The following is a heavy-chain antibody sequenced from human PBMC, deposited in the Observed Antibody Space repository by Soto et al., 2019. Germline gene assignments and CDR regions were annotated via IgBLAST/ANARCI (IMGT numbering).Heavy chain of an antibody. CDR2: ISVSGRGT. D-gene: IGHD3-22*01. V-gene: IGHV3-23*01. Sequence: EVQLLDSGGGLVQPGGSLRLSCAASGFTFSSYAMSWVRQAPGKGLEWVSAISVSGRGTYYADSVKGRFTISRDNSKNMLYLQMNSLRAEDTAVYYCATYYYDGGVSRPHFDYWGQGTLVTVSS. CDR3: ATYYYDGGVSRPHFDY. CDR1: GFTFSSYA. J-gene: IGHJ4*02.